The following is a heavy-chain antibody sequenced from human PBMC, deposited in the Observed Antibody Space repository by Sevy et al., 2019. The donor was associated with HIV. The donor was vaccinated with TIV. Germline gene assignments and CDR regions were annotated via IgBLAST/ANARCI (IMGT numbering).Heavy chain of an antibody. CDR2: ISSNSDTI. V-gene: IGHV3-11*01. CDR3: TRDHVKDGDLGDYYYYAMDV. J-gene: IGHJ6*02. Sequence: GGSLRLSCAASGFTLSDYYMSWIRQAPGKGLQWISYISSNSDTIYYADSVKGRFTISRDNAKNSLYLQMSSLRAGDTAVYYCTRDHVKDGDLGDYYYYAMDVWGQGTTVTVSS. CDR1: GFTLSDYY. D-gene: IGHD4-17*01.